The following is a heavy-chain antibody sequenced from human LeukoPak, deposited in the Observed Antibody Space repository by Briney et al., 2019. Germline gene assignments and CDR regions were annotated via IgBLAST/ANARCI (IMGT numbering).Heavy chain of an antibody. V-gene: IGHV3-15*01. CDR3: TRYCSSTSCYAGHYYYMDV. D-gene: IGHD2-2*01. CDR2: IKSKTDGGTT. Sequence: GGSLRLSCAASGFTFSNAWMSWVRQAPGKGLEWVGRIKSKTDGGTTDYAAPVKGRFTISRDDSKNTLYLQMNSLKTEDTAVYYCTRYCSSTSCYAGHYYYMDVWGKGTTVTISS. CDR1: GFTFSNAW. J-gene: IGHJ6*03.